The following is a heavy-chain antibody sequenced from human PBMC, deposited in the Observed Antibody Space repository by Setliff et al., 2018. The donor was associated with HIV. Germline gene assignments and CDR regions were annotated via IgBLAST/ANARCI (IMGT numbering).Heavy chain of an antibody. CDR1: GYTFTAYY. J-gene: IGHJ4*02. CDR3: ARDSDNFWSGYYAAFDY. D-gene: IGHD3-3*01. Sequence: ASVKVSCKSSGYTFTAYYIHWVRQAPGQGLEWMGIINPRGGSTGYAQKFQGRVTVTSDTSTSTLHMELSSLRSDDTAVYYCARDSDNFWSGYYAAFDYWGQGTLVTISS. V-gene: IGHV1-46*01. CDR2: INPRGGST.